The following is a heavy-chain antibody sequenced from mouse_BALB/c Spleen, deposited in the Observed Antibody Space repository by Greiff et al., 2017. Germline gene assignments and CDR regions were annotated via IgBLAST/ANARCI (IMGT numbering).Heavy chain of an antibody. J-gene: IGHJ2*01. CDR1: GFTFSSYG. V-gene: IGHV5-6-3*01. Sequence: EVHLVESGGGLVKPGGSLKLSCAASGFTFSSYGMSWVRQTPDKRLELVATINSNGGSTYYPDSVKGRFTISRDNAKNTLYLQMSSLKSEDTAMYYCARDGPHFDYWGQGTTLTVSS. CDR3: ARDGPHFDY. CDR2: INSNGGST.